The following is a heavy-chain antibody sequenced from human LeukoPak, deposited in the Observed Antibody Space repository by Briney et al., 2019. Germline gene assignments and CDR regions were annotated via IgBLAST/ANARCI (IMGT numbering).Heavy chain of an antibody. Sequence: GGSLRLSFAASGNYLMHWVRQAPGKGLVWVSHINSDGSLKSYADSVKDRFTISNDNAKNTVYLQNNNLRDEDTAVYNCVGFYETYWGRGTLVTVSS. V-gene: IGHV3-74*01. CDR3: VGFYETY. CDR1: GNYL. J-gene: IGHJ4*02. D-gene: IGHD2/OR15-2a*01. CDR2: INSDGSLK.